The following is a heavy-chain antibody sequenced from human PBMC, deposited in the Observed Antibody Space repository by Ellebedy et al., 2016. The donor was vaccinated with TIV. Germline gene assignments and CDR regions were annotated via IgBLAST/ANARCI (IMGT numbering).Heavy chain of an antibody. CDR1: GFTVSSNY. D-gene: IGHD3-10*01. J-gene: IGHJ2*01. CDR3: ARESMVRGVIYLPRYFDL. Sequence: PGGSLRFSCAASGFTVSSNYMSWVRQAPGKGLEWVSVIYSGGSTYYADSVKGRFTISRHNSKNTLYLQMNSLRAEDTAVYYCARESMVRGVIYLPRYFDLWGRGTLVTVSS. CDR2: IYSGGST. V-gene: IGHV3-53*04.